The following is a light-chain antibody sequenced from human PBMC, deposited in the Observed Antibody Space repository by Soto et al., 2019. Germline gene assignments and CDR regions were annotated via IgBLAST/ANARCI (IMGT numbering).Light chain of an antibody. CDR1: QSVSSS. CDR2: DAS. Sequence: EIVLTQSPVTLSLSPGERATLSCGASQSVSSSLAWYQQKPGQAPRLLIYDASNTATGIPARFSGSGSGTDFTLTISSLEPEDFAIYYCQQRSSSITFGQGTRLETK. CDR3: QQRSSSIT. J-gene: IGKJ5*01. V-gene: IGKV3-11*01.